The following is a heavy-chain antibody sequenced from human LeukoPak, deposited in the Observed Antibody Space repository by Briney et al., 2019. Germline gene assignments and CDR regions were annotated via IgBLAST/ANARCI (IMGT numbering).Heavy chain of an antibody. CDR1: GYTFTSYD. J-gene: IGHJ4*02. D-gene: IGHD5-24*01. Sequence: SVKVSCKASGYTFTSYDISWVRQAPGQGLEWMGGIIPIFGTANYAQKFQGRVTITADESTSTAYMELSSLRSEDTAVYYCARAKGRDGYTDTAYFDYWGQGTLVTVSS. CDR3: ARAKGRDGYTDTAYFDY. V-gene: IGHV1-69*13. CDR2: IIPIFGTA.